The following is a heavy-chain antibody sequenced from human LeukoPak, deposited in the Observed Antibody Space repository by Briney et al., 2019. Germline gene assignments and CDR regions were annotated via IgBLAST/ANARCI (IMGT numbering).Heavy chain of an antibody. D-gene: IGHD3-10*01. Sequence: SVKVSCKASGGTFSSYAISWVRQAPGQGLEWMGGIIPIFGTANYAQKFQGRVTITADESTSTAYMELSSLRSEDTAVYYCASASRITMLRGANDYWGQGTLVTVSS. CDR2: IIPIFGTA. V-gene: IGHV1-69*13. CDR3: ASASRITMLRGANDY. CDR1: GGTFSSYA. J-gene: IGHJ4*02.